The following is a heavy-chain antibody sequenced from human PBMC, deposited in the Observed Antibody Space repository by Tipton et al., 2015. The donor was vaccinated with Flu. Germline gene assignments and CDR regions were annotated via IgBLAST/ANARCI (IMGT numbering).Heavy chain of an antibody. CDR2: IYYSGST. J-gene: IGHJ4*02. D-gene: IGHD3-22*01. CDR1: GGSINSHF. V-gene: IGHV4-59*08. Sequence: GLVKPSETLSLTCSVSGGSINSHFWSWIRQSPGKGLEWIGYIYYSGSTNYNPSLESRVTMSLDTSKNQFSLKLNSVTAADTAMYFCAGTAPRGYFVFDSWGQGKLVTVSS. CDR3: AGTAPRGYFVFDS.